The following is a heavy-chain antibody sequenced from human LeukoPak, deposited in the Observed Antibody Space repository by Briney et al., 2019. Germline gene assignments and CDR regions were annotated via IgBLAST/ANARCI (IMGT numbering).Heavy chain of an antibody. CDR3: ARDRDIVVVPSASEPDAFDI. V-gene: IGHV1-46*01. CDR1: GYTFTSYY. Sequence: ASVKVSCKASGYTFTSYYMHWVRQAPGQGLEWMGMINPTGGTTSYVQRFQGRVTLTRDTTRDTSTGTVYMELSSLRSEDTAVYYCARDRDIVVVPSASEPDAFDIWGQGTMVTVSS. J-gene: IGHJ3*02. D-gene: IGHD2-2*01. CDR2: INPTGGTT.